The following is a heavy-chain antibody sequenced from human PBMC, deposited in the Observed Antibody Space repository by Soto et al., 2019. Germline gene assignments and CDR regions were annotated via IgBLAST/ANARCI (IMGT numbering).Heavy chain of an antibody. V-gene: IGHV1-3*01. J-gene: IGHJ6*02. D-gene: IGHD2-2*01. Sequence: QVQLVQSGPEMKKPGASVKLSCKASGYTFTTYSMHWVRQAPGQRLEWMGWIHAGNGNTEHSQKFQGRVTITTDTSASTAYLELGSLRSEDTAVYYCARAGCSSTSCYNYYAYGMDVWGQGTAVTVS. CDR1: GYTFTTYS. CDR2: IHAGNGNT. CDR3: ARAGCSSTSCYNYYAYGMDV.